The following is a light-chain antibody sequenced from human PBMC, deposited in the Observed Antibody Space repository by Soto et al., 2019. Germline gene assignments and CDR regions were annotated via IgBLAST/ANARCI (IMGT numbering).Light chain of an antibody. CDR1: SSNIGSNT. J-gene: IGLJ1*01. CDR3: AAWDDSLGGYV. CDR2: GNT. V-gene: IGLV1-44*01. Sequence: QSVLTQPPSASGTPGQRVTISCSGSSSNIGSNTVNWYQQLPGTAPKLLIYGNTQRPSGVPDRFSCAKSGTSASLAISGLQSEGEADYYCAAWDDSLGGYVFGTGTKVPVL.